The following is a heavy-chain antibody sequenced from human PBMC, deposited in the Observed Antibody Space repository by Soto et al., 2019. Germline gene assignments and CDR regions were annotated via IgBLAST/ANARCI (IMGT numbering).Heavy chain of an antibody. CDR2: ISGSGGST. V-gene: IGHV3-23*01. CDR1: GFTFSSYA. D-gene: IGHD6-13*01. Sequence: GGSLRLSCAASGFTFSSYAMSWVRQAPGKGLEWVSAISGSGGSTYYADSVKGRFTISRDNSKNTLYLQMNSLRAEDTAVYYCAKDISRFRIAAAGLDCWGQGTLVTVSS. J-gene: IGHJ4*02. CDR3: AKDISRFRIAAAGLDC.